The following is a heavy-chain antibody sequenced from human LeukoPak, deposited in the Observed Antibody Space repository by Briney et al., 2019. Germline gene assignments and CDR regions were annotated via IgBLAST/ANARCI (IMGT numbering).Heavy chain of an antibody. CDR3: AKCQLLYNWFDP. CDR1: GFTFSNYA. J-gene: IGHJ5*02. CDR2: ISGSGAST. D-gene: IGHD2-2*01. V-gene: IGHV3-23*01. Sequence: PGGSLRLSCAASGFTFSNYAMSWVRRAPGKGLEWVSAISGSGASTYYADSVKGRFTISRDNSKNTLYLQMNSLRAEDTAVYYCAKCQLLYNWFDPWGQGTLVTVSS.